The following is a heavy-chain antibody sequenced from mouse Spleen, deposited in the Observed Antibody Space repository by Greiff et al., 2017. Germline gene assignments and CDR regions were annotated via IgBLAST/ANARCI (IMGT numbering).Heavy chain of an antibody. J-gene: IGHJ4*01. CDR2: ISSGGSYT. CDR1: GFTFSSYT. V-gene: IGHV5-9-1*01. Sequence: EVNLVESGGGLVKPGGSLKLSCAASGFTFSSYTMSWVRQTPEKRLEWVATISSGGSYTYYPDSVKGRFTISRDNAKNTLYLQMSSLRSEDTAMFYCAKPGGNRSMDHWGQGTSVTGPS. CDR3: AKPGGNRSMDH. D-gene: IGHD1-1*02.